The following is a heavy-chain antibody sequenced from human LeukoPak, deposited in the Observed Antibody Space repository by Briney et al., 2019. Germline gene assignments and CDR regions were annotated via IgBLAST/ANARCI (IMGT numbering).Heavy chain of an antibody. CDR1: GFTFSSYA. J-gene: IGHJ1*01. CDR3: AKSFQYYYDSSGYLYFQH. V-gene: IGHV3-23*01. Sequence: PGGSLRLSCAASGFTFSSYAMSWVRQAPGKGLEWVSAISGSGGSIYYADSVKGRFTISRDNSKNTLYLQMNSLRAEDTAVYYCAKSFQYYYDSSGYLYFQHWGQGTLVTVSS. D-gene: IGHD3-22*01. CDR2: ISGSGGSI.